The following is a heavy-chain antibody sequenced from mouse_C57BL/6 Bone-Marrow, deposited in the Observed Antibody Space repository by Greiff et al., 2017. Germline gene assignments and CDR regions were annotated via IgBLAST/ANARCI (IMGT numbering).Heavy chain of an antibody. CDR2: IWWDDDK. CDR1: GFSLSTFGMG. CDR3: ARIGDYRYYGSSPAWFAY. V-gene: IGHV8-8*01. J-gene: IGHJ3*01. Sequence: QVTLKESGPGILQPSQTLSLTCSFSGFSLSTFGMGVGWIRQPSGKGLEWLAHIWWDDDKYYNPALKSRLTISKDTSQNQVFLKIANVDTADTATYYCARIGDYRYYGSSPAWFAYWGQGTLVTVSA. D-gene: IGHD1-1*01.